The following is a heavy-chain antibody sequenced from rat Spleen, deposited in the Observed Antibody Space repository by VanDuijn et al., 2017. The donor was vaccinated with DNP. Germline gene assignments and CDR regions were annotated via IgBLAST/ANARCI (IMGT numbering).Heavy chain of an antibody. Sequence: EVQLVESGGGLVQPGRSLKLSCAASGFTFSHYNMAWVRQAPKKGLEWVATITYDGSSTYYRDSVKGRFTISRDNAEGTLYLQMDSLRSEDTATYYCTRRKVNEAMDAWGQGTSVTVSS. CDR3: TRRKVNEAMDA. CDR2: ITYDGSST. V-gene: IGHV5-7*01. J-gene: IGHJ4*01. CDR1: GFTFSHYN.